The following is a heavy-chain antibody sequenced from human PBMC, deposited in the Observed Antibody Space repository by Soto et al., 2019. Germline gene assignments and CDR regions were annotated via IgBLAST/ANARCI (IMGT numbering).Heavy chain of an antibody. D-gene: IGHD6-19*01. J-gene: IGHJ6*03. CDR1: GYTFTSYA. CDR3: ASTSIAVAGNYYYYYMDV. V-gene: IGHV1-3*01. CDR2: INAGNGNT. Sequence: ASVKVSCKASGYTFTSYAMHWVRQAPGQRLEWMGWINAGNGNTKYSQKFQGRVTITRDTSASTAYMELSSLRSEDTAVYYCASTSIAVAGNYYYYYMDVWGKGTKVTVSS.